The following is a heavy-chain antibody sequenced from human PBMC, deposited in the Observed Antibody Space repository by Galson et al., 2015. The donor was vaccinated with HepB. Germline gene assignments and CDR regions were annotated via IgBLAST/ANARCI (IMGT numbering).Heavy chain of an antibody. CDR2: ISGSGGST. Sequence: SLRLSCAASGFTFSSYAMSWVRQAPGKGLEWVSAISGSGGSTYYADSVKGRFTISRDNSKNTLYLQMNSLRAEDTAVYYCATTVTTNWYFDLWGRGTLVTVSS. D-gene: IGHD4-17*01. CDR1: GFTFSSYA. J-gene: IGHJ2*01. CDR3: ATTVTTNWYFDL. V-gene: IGHV3-23*01.